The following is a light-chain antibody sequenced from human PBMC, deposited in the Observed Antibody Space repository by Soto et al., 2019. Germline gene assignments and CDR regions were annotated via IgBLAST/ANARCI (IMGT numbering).Light chain of an antibody. CDR1: QGISSY. Sequence: AIRMTQSPSSLSASTGDRVTITCRASQGISSYLAWYQQKPGKAPKLLIYAASTLQSGVPSRFSGSGSGTDFTLTISCLQYEDFANYTCQQYNNWPGTFGQLSKV. V-gene: IGKV1-8*01. CDR2: AAS. CDR3: QQYNNWPGT. J-gene: IGKJ1*01.